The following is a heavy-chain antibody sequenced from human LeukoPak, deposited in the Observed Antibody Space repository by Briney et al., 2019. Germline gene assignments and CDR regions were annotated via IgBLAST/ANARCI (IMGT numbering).Heavy chain of an antibody. CDR3: ASPGSSGWSSFDY. V-gene: IGHV3-30*03. D-gene: IGHD6-19*01. CDR1: GFTFSSYG. J-gene: IGHJ4*02. CDR2: ISYDGSNK. Sequence: GGSLRLSCAASGFTFSSYGMHWVRQAPGKGLEWVAVISYDGSNKYYADSVKGRFTISRDNSKNTLYLQMNSLRAEDTAVYYCASPGSSGWSSFDYWAREPWSPSPQ.